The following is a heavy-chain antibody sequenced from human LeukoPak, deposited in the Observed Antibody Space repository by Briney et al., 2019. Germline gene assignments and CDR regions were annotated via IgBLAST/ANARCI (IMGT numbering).Heavy chain of an antibody. J-gene: IGHJ4*02. V-gene: IGHV4-39*07. D-gene: IGHD6-6*01. CDR3: ARAGPSAARPRYSFDY. Sequence: SETLSLTCTVSGGSISSSSYYWGWIRQPPGKGLEWIGSIYYSGSTYYNPSLKSRVTISVDTSKNQFSLKLSSVTAADTAVYYCARAGPSAARPRYSFDYWGQGTLVTVSS. CDR2: IYYSGST. CDR1: GGSISSSSYY.